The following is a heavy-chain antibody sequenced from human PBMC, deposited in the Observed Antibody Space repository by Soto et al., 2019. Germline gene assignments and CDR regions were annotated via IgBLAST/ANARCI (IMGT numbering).Heavy chain of an antibody. D-gene: IGHD3-22*01. CDR3: SKSSGYFGDYFDY. CDR2: ISGSGGST. CDR1: GFTFSSYA. J-gene: IGHJ4*02. Sequence: GGSLRLSCAASGFTFSSYAMSWVRQAPGKGLEWVSAISGSGGSTYYADSVKGRFTISRDNSKNTLYLQMNSLRAEDTAVYYCSKSSGYFGDYFDYWGQGTLVTVSS. V-gene: IGHV3-23*01.